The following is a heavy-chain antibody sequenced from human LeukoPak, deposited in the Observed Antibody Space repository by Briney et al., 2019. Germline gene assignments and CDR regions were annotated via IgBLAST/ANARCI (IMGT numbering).Heavy chain of an antibody. J-gene: IGHJ4*02. Sequence: PGGSLRLSCAASGFTFSDYYMSWIRQAPGKGLEWVSYISSSGTTMYYADSVKGRFTISRDNAKNTVYLQMNSLRGEDTAVYCCARGIPNSYGKDYWGQGTLVTVSS. V-gene: IGHV3-11*04. CDR1: GFTFSDYY. D-gene: IGHD3-16*01. CDR2: ISSSGTTM. CDR3: ARGIPNSYGKDY.